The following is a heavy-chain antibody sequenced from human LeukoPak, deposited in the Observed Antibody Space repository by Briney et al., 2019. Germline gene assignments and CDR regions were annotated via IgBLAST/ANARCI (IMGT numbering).Heavy chain of an antibody. D-gene: IGHD3-10*01. Sequence: PGGSLRLSCTASGFTFSSYTMNWVRQAPGKGLEWASSISPSGSSTWHADSVKGRFTISRDNAKNSVHLQMTNLRVDDTAVYYCGRDSLGESGAGGPWGQGILVTVSS. CDR1: GFTFSSYT. J-gene: IGHJ5*02. CDR2: ISPSGSST. V-gene: IGHV3-21*01. CDR3: GRDSLGESGAGGP.